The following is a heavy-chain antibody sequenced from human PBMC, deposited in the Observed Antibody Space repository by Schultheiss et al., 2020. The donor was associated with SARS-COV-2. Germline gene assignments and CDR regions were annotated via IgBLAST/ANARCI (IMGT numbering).Heavy chain of an antibody. D-gene: IGHD2-2*01. V-gene: IGHV4-59*01. J-gene: IGHJ4*02. CDR3: ARIVPGSYFDY. Sequence: SETLSLTCNISGGSISSYYWSWIRQPPGKGLEWIGYIYYSGSTNYNPSLKSRVSISVDTSKKQFSLRLSSVTAADTAVYYCARIVPGSYFDYWGQGTLVTVSS. CDR1: GGSISSYY. CDR2: IYYSGST.